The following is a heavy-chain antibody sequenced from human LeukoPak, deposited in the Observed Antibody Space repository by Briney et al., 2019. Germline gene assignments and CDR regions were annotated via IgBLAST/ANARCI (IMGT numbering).Heavy chain of an antibody. CDR3: AGQVSSSWLGWFDP. CDR2: IYYSGST. Sequence: SETLSLTCTVSGGSISSSSYYWGWIRQPPGKGLEWIGSIYYSGSTYYNPSLKSRVTISVDTSKNQFSLKLSSVTAADTAVYYCAGQVSSSWLGWFDPWGQGTLVTVSS. CDR1: GGSISSSSYY. J-gene: IGHJ5*02. V-gene: IGHV4-39*01. D-gene: IGHD6-13*01.